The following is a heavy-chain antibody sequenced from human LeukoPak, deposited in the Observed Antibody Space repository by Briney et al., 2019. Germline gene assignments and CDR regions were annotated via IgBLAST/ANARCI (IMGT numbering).Heavy chain of an antibody. Sequence: GGSLRLSCAASGFTFDDYAMHWVRQAPGKGLEWVSGISWNSGSIGYADSVKGRFTISRDNAKNSLYLQMNSLRAEDTAVYYCARVDNWNDGDAFDIWGQGTMVTVSS. CDR3: ARVDNWNDGDAFDI. J-gene: IGHJ3*02. CDR1: GFTFDDYA. CDR2: ISWNSGSI. D-gene: IGHD1-20*01. V-gene: IGHV3-9*01.